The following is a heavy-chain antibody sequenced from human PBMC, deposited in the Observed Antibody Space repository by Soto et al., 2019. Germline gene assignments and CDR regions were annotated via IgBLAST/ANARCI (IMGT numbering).Heavy chain of an antibody. CDR3: AGSSSSLLYYYYYMDV. V-gene: IGHV3-33*01. CDR2: IWYDGSNK. Sequence: QVQLVESGGGVVQPGRSLRLSCAASGFTFSSYGMHWVRQAPGKGLEWVAVIWYDGSNKYYADSVKGRFTISRDNSKNSLCLQMKSQRAEDTAVYYCAGSSSSLLYYYYYMDVWGKGTTVTVSS. J-gene: IGHJ6*03. D-gene: IGHD6-6*01. CDR1: GFTFSSYG.